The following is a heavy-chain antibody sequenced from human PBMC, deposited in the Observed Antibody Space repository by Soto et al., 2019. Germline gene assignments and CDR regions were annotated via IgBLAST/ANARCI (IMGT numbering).Heavy chain of an antibody. D-gene: IGHD3-10*01. J-gene: IGHJ4*02. CDR3: ARTFGELSRFDY. CDR2: IYWDDDK. Sequence: SGPTLVKPTQTLTLTCTFSGFSLSTSGVGVGWIRQPPGKTLEWLALIYWDDDKRYSPSLKSRLTITKDTSKNQVVLTMTNMDPVDTATYYCARTFGELSRFDYWGQGTLVTVSS. CDR1: GFSLSTSGVG. V-gene: IGHV2-5*02.